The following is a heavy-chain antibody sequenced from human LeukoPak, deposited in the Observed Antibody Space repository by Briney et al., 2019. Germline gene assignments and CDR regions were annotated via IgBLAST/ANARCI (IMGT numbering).Heavy chain of an antibody. D-gene: IGHD3-16*02. J-gene: IGHJ4*02. V-gene: IGHV1-2*02. CDR1: GYTFTGCS. CDR2: TNPNPCGT. Sequence: ASLKVSFKGSGYTFTGCSMHRVRHAPGQRLQWMGWTNPNPCGTNHAQKFQGRVTMTRDTSISTAYMELSRLRSDDTAVYYCARGAYYDYVWGSYRPEGFDYWGQGTLVTVSS. CDR3: ARGAYYDYVWGSYRPEGFDY.